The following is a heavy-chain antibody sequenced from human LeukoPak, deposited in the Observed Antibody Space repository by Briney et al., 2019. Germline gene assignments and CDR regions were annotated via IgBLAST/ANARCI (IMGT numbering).Heavy chain of an antibody. CDR1: GFTFSSYW. J-gene: IGHJ6*02. V-gene: IGHV3-74*01. Sequence: GGSLRLSCAASGFTFSSYWMHWVRQAPGKGLVWVSRIHSDGSSTSYADSVKGRFTISRDNAKNTLYLQMNSLRAEDTAVYYCARVTLWFGELLSWYRPGCGMDVWGQGTTVTVSS. CDR2: IHSDGSST. D-gene: IGHD3-10*01. CDR3: ARVTLWFGELLSWYRPGCGMDV.